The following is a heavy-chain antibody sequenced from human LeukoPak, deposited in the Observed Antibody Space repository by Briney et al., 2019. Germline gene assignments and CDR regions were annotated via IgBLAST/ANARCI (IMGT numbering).Heavy chain of an antibody. V-gene: IGHV4-34*01. J-gene: IGHJ6*03. D-gene: IGHD4-17*01. CDR3: ARGLDGDYYYYYMDV. Sequence: PSETLSLTCAVYGGSFSGYYWSWIRQPPGKGLEWIGEINHSGSTNYNPSLKSRVTISVDTSKNQFPLKLSSVTAADTAVYYCARGLDGDYYYYYMDVWGKGTTVTVSS. CDR1: GGSFSGYY. CDR2: INHSGST.